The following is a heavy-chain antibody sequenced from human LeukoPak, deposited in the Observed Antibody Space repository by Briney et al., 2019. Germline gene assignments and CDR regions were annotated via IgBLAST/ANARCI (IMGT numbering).Heavy chain of an antibody. V-gene: IGHV3-7*01. CDR1: GFTFSSHS. CDR2: VKEDGSEE. CDR3: AKEGGIAARPDDY. D-gene: IGHD6-6*01. Sequence: PGGSLRLSCVVSGFTFSSHSMSWVRQAPGRGLEWVANVKEDGSEENYVESVKGRFTISRDNAINSLYLQMNSLRAEDTAVYYCAKEGGIAARPDDYWGQGTLVTVSS. J-gene: IGHJ4*02.